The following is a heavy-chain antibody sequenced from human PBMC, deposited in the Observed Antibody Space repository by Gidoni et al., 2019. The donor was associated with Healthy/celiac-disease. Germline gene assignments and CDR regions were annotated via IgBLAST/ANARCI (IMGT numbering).Heavy chain of an antibody. CDR1: GGTFSSYA. D-gene: IGHD3-10*01. V-gene: IGHV1-69*01. Sequence: QVQLVQSGAEVKKPGSSVKVSCKASGGTFSSYAISWVRQAPGQGLEWMGGIIPIFGTANYAQKFQGRVTITADESTSTAYMELSSLRSEDTAVYYCARGSYYGSGSYSVRNYYYGMDVWGQGTTVTVSS. CDR2: IIPIFGTA. CDR3: ARGSYYGSGSYSVRNYYYGMDV. J-gene: IGHJ6*02.